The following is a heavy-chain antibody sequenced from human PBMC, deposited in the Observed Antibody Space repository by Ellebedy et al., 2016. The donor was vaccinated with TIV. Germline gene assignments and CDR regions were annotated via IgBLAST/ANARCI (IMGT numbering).Heavy chain of an antibody. CDR3: ARVLGYGGSRFYFDY. D-gene: IGHD5-12*01. CDR2: ISDSATTI. CDR1: GFTFSDYY. V-gene: IGHV3-11*01. Sequence: GGSLRLSCAASGFTFSDYYMNWVRQAPGKELEWIAYISDSATTIKYADSVKGRFTVSRDNAKNSLFLQMSSLRADDTAIYYCARVLGYGGSRFYFDYWGQGSLVTVSS. J-gene: IGHJ4*02.